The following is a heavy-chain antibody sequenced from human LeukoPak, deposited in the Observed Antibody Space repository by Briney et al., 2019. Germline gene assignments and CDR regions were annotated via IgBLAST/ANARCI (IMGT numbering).Heavy chain of an antibody. CDR2: INPNSGGT. J-gene: IGHJ4*02. Sequence: ASVKVSCKASGYTFTSYYMRWVRQAPGQGLEWMGWINPNSGGTNYAQKFQGRVTITGDTSTSTAYMELSRLRSDDTAVYYCARVGYSGYDLDYWGQGTLVTVSS. V-gene: IGHV1-2*02. CDR1: GYTFTSYY. CDR3: ARVGYSGYDLDY. D-gene: IGHD5-12*01.